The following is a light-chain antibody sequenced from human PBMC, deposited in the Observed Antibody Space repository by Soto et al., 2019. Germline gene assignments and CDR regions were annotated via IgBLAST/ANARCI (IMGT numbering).Light chain of an antibody. V-gene: IGKV3-15*01. J-gene: IGKJ5*01. CDR3: QQYDSWPMT. CDR1: YSVNSN. Sequence: VVMTQSPVTLTVSSGEGATLSCRASYSVNSNLAWYQQKPGQAPRLLIYRASTRATGIAARFSGSGSGTEFTLPIASLQSEDSAVYYCQQYDSWPMTFGQGTRLEIK. CDR2: RAS.